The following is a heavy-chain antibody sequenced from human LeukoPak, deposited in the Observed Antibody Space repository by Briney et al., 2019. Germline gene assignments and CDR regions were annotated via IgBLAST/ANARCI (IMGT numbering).Heavy chain of an antibody. D-gene: IGHD1-1*01. J-gene: IGHJ4*02. CDR3: ARDQRSTGTDGY. V-gene: IGHV3-48*04. CDR1: GFTFSSYS. CDR2: ISRSSSTI. Sequence: GGSLRLSCAASGFTFSSYSMNWVRQAPGKGLEWVSYISRSSSTISNADSVKGRFTISRDNAKNSLYLQMNSLRAEDTAVYYCARDQRSTGTDGYWGQGTLVTVSS.